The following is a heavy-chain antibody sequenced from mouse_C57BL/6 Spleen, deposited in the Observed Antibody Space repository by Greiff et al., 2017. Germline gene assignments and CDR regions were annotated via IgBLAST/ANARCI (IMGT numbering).Heavy chain of an antibody. CDR2: INPNNGGT. D-gene: IGHD2-4*01. Sequence: EVKLQQSGPELVKPGASVKISCKASGYTFTDYYMNWVKQSHGKSLEWIGDINPNNGGTSYNQKFKGKATLTVNKSSSTAYMELRSLTSEDSAVYYCSRGDYDYDVPGYFDYWGQGTTLTVSS. V-gene: IGHV1-26*01. CDR1: GYTFTDYY. J-gene: IGHJ2*01. CDR3: SRGDYDYDVPGYFDY.